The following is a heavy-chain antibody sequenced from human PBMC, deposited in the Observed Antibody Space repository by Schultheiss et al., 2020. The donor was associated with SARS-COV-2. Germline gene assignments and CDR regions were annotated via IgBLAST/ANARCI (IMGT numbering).Heavy chain of an antibody. CDR3: ARAVLDYNWFDP. Sequence: SVKVSCKASGGTFSSYAISWVRQAPGQGLEWMGRIIPILGIANYAQKFQGRVTITADKSTSTAYMELSSLRSEDTAVYYCARAVLDYNWFDPWGQGTLVTVSS. CDR1: GGTFSSYA. J-gene: IGHJ5*02. CDR2: IIPILGIA. D-gene: IGHD3/OR15-3a*01. V-gene: IGHV1-69*04.